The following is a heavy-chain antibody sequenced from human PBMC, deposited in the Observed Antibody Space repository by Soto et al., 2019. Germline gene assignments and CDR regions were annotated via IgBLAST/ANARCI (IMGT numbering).Heavy chain of an antibody. D-gene: IGHD1-26*01. Sequence: LRLSCSISGFSFSINYLSWVRQAPGKGLEWVSVHYSGGSTYYADSVQGRFTISRDKSNNTLYLQMRRVRAEDTAVYFCARHRHPRGTVGATSPLDPWGQGTQVTVSS. CDR2: HYSGGST. V-gene: IGHV3-53*01. CDR3: ARHRHPRGTVGATSPLDP. J-gene: IGHJ5*02. CDR1: GFSFSINY.